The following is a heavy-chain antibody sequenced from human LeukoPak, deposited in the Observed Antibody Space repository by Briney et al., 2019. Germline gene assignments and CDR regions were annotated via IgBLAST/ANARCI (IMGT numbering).Heavy chain of an antibody. J-gene: IGHJ3*02. CDR1: GGSLSSYY. D-gene: IGHD3-10*01. CDR2: IYYSGRS. CDR3: ARGGGYYGSGSYEALDI. V-gene: IGHV4-59*01. Sequence: SETLSLTCTVSGGSLSSYYWSWVRQPQGKGLEWVGYIYYSGRSNYKTSIKSRVTISVDTSKNQFSLKLSSGTAADTVLYYCARGGGYYGSGSYEALDIWGQGTMVTVSS.